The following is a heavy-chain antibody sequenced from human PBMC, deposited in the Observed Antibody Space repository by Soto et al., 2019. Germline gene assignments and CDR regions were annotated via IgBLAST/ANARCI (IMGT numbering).Heavy chain of an antibody. V-gene: IGHV4-34*01. D-gene: IGHD3-10*01. Sequence: QVQLQQWGAGLLKPSETLSLTCAVYGGSFSGYYWSWLRQPPGKGLEWIGEINHSGSNNYNPSLKSRVTISVDTSKNQFSLKLSYVTAADTAVYYCARRGGLWFGERYFDYWGQGTLVTVSS. J-gene: IGHJ4*02. CDR2: INHSGSN. CDR3: ARRGGLWFGERYFDY. CDR1: GGSFSGYY.